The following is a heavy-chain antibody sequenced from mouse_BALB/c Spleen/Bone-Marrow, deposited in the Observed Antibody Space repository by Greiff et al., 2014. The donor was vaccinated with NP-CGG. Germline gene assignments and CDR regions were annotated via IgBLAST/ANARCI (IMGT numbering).Heavy chain of an antibody. D-gene: IGHD2-4*01. J-gene: IGHJ3*01. CDR1: GYSFTIYW. V-gene: IGHV1-61*01. CDR3: ARGEITAFAY. Sequence: VQLQQSGAELVRPGASVKLSCKASGYSFTIYWMNWVKQRPGQGLEWIGMIHPSDIETRLNQKFKDKATLTVDKSSNTAYMQLSSQTSEDSAVYYCARGEITAFAYWGQGTLVTVSA. CDR2: IHPSDIET.